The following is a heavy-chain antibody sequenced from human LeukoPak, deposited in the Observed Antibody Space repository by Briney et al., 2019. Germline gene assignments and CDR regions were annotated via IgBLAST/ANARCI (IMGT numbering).Heavy chain of an antibody. CDR2: ISYDGSNK. CDR3: ARGYCSGGSCYFSVYFDY. J-gene: IGHJ4*02. D-gene: IGHD2-15*01. Sequence: GGSLRLSCAASGFTFSIYAMHWVRQAPGKGLEWVAVISYDGSNKYYADSVKGRFTLSRDNSKNTLYLQMNSLRAEDTAVYYCARGYCSGGSCYFSVYFDYWGQGTLVTVSS. CDR1: GFTFSIYA. V-gene: IGHV3-30*04.